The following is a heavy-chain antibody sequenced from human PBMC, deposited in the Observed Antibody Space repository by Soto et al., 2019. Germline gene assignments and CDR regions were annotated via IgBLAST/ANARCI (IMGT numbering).Heavy chain of an antibody. Sequence: EVQLVESGGGLVQPGRSLRLSCAASGFTFDDYAMHWVRQAPGKGLEWVSGISWNSGSIGYADSVKGRFTISRDNAKNSLYLQMNSLRAEDTALYYCARGYCSSTSCPYFDYWGQGTLVTVSS. D-gene: IGHD2-2*01. J-gene: IGHJ4*02. CDR2: ISWNSGSI. CDR3: ARGYCSSTSCPYFDY. V-gene: IGHV3-9*01. CDR1: GFTFDDYA.